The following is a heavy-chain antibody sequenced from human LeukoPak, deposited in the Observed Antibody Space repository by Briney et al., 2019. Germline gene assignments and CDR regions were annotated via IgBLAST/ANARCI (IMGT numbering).Heavy chain of an antibody. Sequence: PSETLSLTCTVSGGSISSGDYYWSWIRQPPGKGLEWIGYIYYSGSTYYNPSLKSRVTISVDTSKNQFPLKLSSVTAADTAVYYCARGADYYYMDVWGKGTTVTVSS. J-gene: IGHJ6*03. CDR2: IYYSGST. CDR3: ARGADYYYMDV. V-gene: IGHV4-30-4*08. CDR1: GGSISSGDYY.